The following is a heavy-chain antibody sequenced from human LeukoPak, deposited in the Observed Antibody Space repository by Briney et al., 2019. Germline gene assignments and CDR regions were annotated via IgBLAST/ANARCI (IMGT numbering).Heavy chain of an antibody. CDR3: ARRLTFFDY. Sequence: GGSLRLSCVVSGLTFSDYWMSWVRQAPGKGLEWVGNIKQDGSETYYGDSVKGRFTISRDNAKKSLYLQMNNLRAEDTAVYYCARRLTFFDYWGQGALVSVSS. V-gene: IGHV3-7*01. J-gene: IGHJ4*02. D-gene: IGHD4/OR15-4a*01. CDR2: IKQDGSET. CDR1: GLTFSDYW.